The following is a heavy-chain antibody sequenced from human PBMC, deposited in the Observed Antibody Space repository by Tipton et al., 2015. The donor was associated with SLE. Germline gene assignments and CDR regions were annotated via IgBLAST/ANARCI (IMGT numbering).Heavy chain of an antibody. CDR2: IYYTGTTT. D-gene: IGHD5-18*01. CDR3: ARLHGYSYGPNWFDP. J-gene: IGHJ5*02. Sequence: TLSLTCIVSGGSMSSYYWAWIRQPPGKGLEWIGSIYYTGTTTYYNSFLKSRVTMSVDTSKNQFSLRLTSVIAADTAVYYCARLHGYSYGPNWFDPWGQGTLISVSS. CDR1: GGSMSSYY. V-gene: IGHV4-39*07.